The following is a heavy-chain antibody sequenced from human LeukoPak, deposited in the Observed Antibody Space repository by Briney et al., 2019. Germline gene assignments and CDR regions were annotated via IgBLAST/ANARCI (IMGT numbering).Heavy chain of an antibody. CDR3: ARGRVRFDP. J-gene: IGHJ5*02. D-gene: IGHD3-10*01. V-gene: IGHV4-61*01. CDR1: GGSVDSGNYY. Sequence: SETLSLTCTVSGGSVDSGNYYWSWIRQPPGKGLEWIGYIYYSGSTNYNPSLKSRVTISVDTSKNQFSLKLSSVTAADTAVYYCARGRVRFDPWGQGTLVTVSS. CDR2: IYYSGST.